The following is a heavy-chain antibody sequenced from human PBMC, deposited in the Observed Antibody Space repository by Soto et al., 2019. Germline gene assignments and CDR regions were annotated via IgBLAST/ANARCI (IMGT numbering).Heavy chain of an antibody. CDR3: ARDPLDTAMVPFDY. Sequence: ASVKVSCKASGYTFTSYDINWVRQATGQGLEWMGWMNPNSGNTGYAQKFQGRVTMTRDTSTSTVYMELSSLRSEDTAVYYCARDPLDTAMVPFDYWGQGTLVTVSS. CDR2: MNPNSGNT. V-gene: IGHV1-8*01. D-gene: IGHD5-18*01. J-gene: IGHJ4*02. CDR1: GYTFTSYD.